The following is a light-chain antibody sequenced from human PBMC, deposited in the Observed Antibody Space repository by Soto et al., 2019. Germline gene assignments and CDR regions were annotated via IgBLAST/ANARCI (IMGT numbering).Light chain of an antibody. J-gene: IGKJ4*01. Sequence: EVVMTQSPVNLSVSSGERATLSCRASQSIRSNLAWYQQKPGQAPRLHIYDASTRATGIPAKFSGSGSGTEFTLIIGSLQSEDFAVYYCQQYNNWPLTFGGGTKVEIK. CDR2: DAS. CDR3: QQYNNWPLT. V-gene: IGKV3-15*01. CDR1: QSIRSN.